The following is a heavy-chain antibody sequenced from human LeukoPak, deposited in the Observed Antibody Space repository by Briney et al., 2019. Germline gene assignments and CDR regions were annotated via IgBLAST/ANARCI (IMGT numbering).Heavy chain of an antibody. V-gene: IGHV1-24*01. Sequence: ASVKVSCKVSGYTLTELSMHWVRQAAGKWLELMGGFDPEDGETIYAQKFQGRVTMTEDTSTDTAYMELSSLRSEDTAVYYCATDPRRGDYVWMDYGMDVWGQGTTVTVSS. CDR2: FDPEDGET. J-gene: IGHJ6*02. D-gene: IGHD4-17*01. CDR3: ATDPRRGDYVWMDYGMDV. CDR1: GYTLTELS.